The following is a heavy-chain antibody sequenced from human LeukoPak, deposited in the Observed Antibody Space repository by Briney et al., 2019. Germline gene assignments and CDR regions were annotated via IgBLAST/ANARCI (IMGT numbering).Heavy chain of an antibody. CDR3: ARSRGGHDAFDI. Sequence: ASVKVSCKTSGYSFADYFIQWVRQAPGQGLEWMGRINANSGYTEYAQKFQGRVTMTRNTSISTAYMELSSLRSEDTAVYYCARSRGGHDAFDIWGQGTMVTVSS. V-gene: IGHV1-8*02. J-gene: IGHJ3*02. CDR1: GYSFADYF. CDR2: INANSGYT. D-gene: IGHD3-10*01.